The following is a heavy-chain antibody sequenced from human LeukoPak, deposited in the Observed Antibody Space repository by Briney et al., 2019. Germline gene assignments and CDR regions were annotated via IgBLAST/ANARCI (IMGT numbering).Heavy chain of an antibody. J-gene: IGHJ6*03. CDR3: ARGTVGGYCSGGSCYSDTAMAPIAGYYMDV. V-gene: IGHV4-4*07. D-gene: IGHD2-15*01. CDR2: IYTSGST. Sequence: SETLSLTCTVSGGSISSYYWSWIRQPAGKGLEWIGRIYTSGSTNYNPSLKSRVAISVDTSKDQFSLKLSSVTAADTAVYYCARGTVGGYCSGGSCYSDTAMAPIAGYYMDVWGKGTTVTVSS. CDR1: GGSISSYY.